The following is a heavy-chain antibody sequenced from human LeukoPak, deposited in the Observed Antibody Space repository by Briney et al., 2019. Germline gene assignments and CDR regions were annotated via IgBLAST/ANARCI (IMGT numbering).Heavy chain of an antibody. V-gene: IGHV3-23*01. D-gene: IGHD4-23*01. CDR3: ARRPSVVTPYYYYYYMDV. Sequence: PGGSLRLSCAASGFTFSSFAMSWVRQAPGKGLEWVSAISGSGGSTYYADSVKGRFTISRDNSKNTLYLQMNSLRAEDTAVYYCARRPSVVTPYYYYYYMDVWGKGTTVTVSS. CDR1: GFTFSSFA. J-gene: IGHJ6*03. CDR2: ISGSGGST.